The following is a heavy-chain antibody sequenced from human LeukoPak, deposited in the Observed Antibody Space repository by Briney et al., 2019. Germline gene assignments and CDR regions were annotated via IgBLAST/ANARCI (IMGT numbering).Heavy chain of an antibody. V-gene: IGHV4-61*02. CDR1: GGSISSGSYY. Sequence: SETLSLTCTVSGGSISSGSYYWSWIRQPAGKGLEWIGRIYTSGSTNYNPSLKSRVTISVDTSKNQFSLKLSSVTAADTAVYYCAREGARYSGYDSWGQGTLVTVS. J-gene: IGHJ4*02. CDR3: AREGARYSGYDS. D-gene: IGHD5-12*01. CDR2: IYTSGST.